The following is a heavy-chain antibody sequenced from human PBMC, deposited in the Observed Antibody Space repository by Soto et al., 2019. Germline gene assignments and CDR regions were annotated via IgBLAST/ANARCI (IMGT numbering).Heavy chain of an antibody. J-gene: IGHJ4*02. V-gene: IGHV3-15*01. CDR1: GFTFSNAW. CDR2: IKSKTDGGTT. CDR3: TTAYYYGSGSYWLDY. Sequence: GGSLRLSCAASGFTFSNAWMSWVRQAPGKGLEWVGRIKSKTDGGTTDYAAPVKGRFTISRDDSKNTLYLQMNSLKTEDTAVYYCTTAYYYGSGSYWLDYWGQGTLVTGSS. D-gene: IGHD3-10*01.